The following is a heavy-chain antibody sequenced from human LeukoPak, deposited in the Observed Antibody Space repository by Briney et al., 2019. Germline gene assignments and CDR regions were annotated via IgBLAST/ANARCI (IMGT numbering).Heavy chain of an antibody. D-gene: IGHD1-7*01. CDR1: GYTFTDYN. J-gene: IGHJ4*02. Sequence: GASVKVSCKASGYTFTDYNFSWVRQAPGQGLEWMGWINPNSGGTNYAQKFQGRVTMTRDTSISTAYMELSRLRSDDTAVYYCASHWNSGPSFDYWGQGTLVTVSS. CDR2: INPNSGGT. V-gene: IGHV1-2*02. CDR3: ASHWNSGPSFDY.